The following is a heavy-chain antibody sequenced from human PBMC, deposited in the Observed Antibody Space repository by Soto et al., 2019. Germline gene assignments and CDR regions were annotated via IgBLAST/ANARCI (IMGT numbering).Heavy chain of an antibody. D-gene: IGHD6-13*01. J-gene: IGHJ5*02. CDR2: IIPIFGTA. V-gene: IGHV1-69*13. CDR1: GGTFSSYA. CDR3: ATTDSIAAALRWFDP. Sequence: SVKVSCKASGGTFSSYAISWVRQAPGQGLEWMGGIIPIFGTANYAQKFRGRVTITADESTSTAYMELSSLRSEDTAVYYCATTDSIAAALRWFDPWGQGTLVTVSS.